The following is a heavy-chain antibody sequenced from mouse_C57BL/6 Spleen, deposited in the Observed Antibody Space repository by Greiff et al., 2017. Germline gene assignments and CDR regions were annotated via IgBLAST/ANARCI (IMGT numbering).Heavy chain of an antibody. J-gene: IGHJ4*01. D-gene: IGHD1-1*01. V-gene: IGHV1-55*01. CDR2: IYPGSGSN. CDR1: GYTFTSYW. Sequence: QVQLQQPGAELVKPGASVKMSCKASGYTFTSYWITWVKQRPGQGLEWIGDIYPGSGSNNYNEKFKSKATLTVDTSSSTAYMQLSSLTSEDSAVYYCARGYYGSSYDYAMDYWGQGTSVTVSS. CDR3: ARGYYGSSYDYAMDY.